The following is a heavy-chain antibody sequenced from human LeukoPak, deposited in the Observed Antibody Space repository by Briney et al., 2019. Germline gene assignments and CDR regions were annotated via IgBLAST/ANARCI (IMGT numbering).Heavy chain of an antibody. Sequence: PGGSLRLSCAASGFTFSSYGMHWVRQAPGKGLEWVAVISYLGDDQFYADSVKGRFTISRDNSKNMLYLEMNSLRVEDTAIYYCAKDRSSTTSCSNYWGRGTLVTVSS. J-gene: IGHJ4*02. CDR1: GFTFSSYG. D-gene: IGHD2-2*01. V-gene: IGHV3-30*18. CDR2: ISYLGDDQ. CDR3: AKDRSSTTSCSNY.